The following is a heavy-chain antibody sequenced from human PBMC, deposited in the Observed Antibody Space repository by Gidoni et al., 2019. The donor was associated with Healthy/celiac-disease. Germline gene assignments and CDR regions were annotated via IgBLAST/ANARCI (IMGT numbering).Heavy chain of an antibody. CDR1: GFTFSSYA. J-gene: IGHJ4*02. D-gene: IGHD6-19*01. CDR2: ISGSGGST. CDR3: AKDPGGLAVAGIGIFDY. Sequence: EVQLLESGGGLVQPGGSLRLSCAASGFTFSSYAMSWVRQAPGKGLEWVSAISGSGGSTYYADSVKGRFTISRDNSKNTLYLQMNSLRAEDTAVYYCAKDPGGLAVAGIGIFDYWGQGTLVTVSS. V-gene: IGHV3-23*01.